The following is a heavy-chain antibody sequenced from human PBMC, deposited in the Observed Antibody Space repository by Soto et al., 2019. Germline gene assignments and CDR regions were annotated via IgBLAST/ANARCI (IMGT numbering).Heavy chain of an antibody. J-gene: IGHJ4*02. CDR3: ANDSVDTAMATSFDY. CDR2: VSSSGGST. D-gene: IGHD5-18*01. Sequence: EVQLLESGGGLVQPGGSLRLSCAASGFTFSNYAMTWVRQAPGKGLEWVSAVSSSGGSTYYADSVKGRFTISRDNSKNTLYLQMNSLRAEDTAVYYCANDSVDTAMATSFDYWGQRTLVTVSS. CDR1: GFTFSNYA. V-gene: IGHV3-23*01.